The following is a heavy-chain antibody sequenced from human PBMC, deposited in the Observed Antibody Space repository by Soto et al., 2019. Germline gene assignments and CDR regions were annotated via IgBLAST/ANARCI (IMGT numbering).Heavy chain of an antibody. D-gene: IGHD3-16*01. Sequence: PGGSLRLSCAASGFTFSSYEMNWVRQAPGKGLEWVSYISSSGSTIYYADSVKGRFTISRDNAKNSLYLQMNSLRAEDTAVYYCARENGGGRQSTTYYYYYGMDVWGQGTTVTVSS. J-gene: IGHJ6*02. CDR2: ISSSGSTI. V-gene: IGHV3-48*03. CDR1: GFTFSSYE. CDR3: ARENGGGRQSTTYYYYYGMDV.